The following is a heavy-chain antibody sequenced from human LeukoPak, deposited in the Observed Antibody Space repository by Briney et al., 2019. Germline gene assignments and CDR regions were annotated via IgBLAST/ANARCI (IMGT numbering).Heavy chain of an antibody. J-gene: IGHJ4*02. CDR2: IGIDSGNT. CDR3: ARDYEYAFDN. D-gene: IGHD5-12*01. CDR1: GFTFSDYS. V-gene: IGHV3-48*01. Sequence: GSLRLSCAASGFTFSDYSMNWVRQAPGKGLEWISYIGIDSGNTNYADSVKGRFTISGDKAKNSLYLQMNSLRVEDTAVYYCARDYEYAFDNWGQGTLVTVSS.